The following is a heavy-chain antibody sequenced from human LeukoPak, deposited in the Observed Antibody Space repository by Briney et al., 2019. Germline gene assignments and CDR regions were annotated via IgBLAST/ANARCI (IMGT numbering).Heavy chain of an antibody. J-gene: IGHJ4*02. D-gene: IGHD6-25*01. V-gene: IGHV3-33*01. Sequence: GGSLRLSCAASGFTFTNYGMHWVRQAPGKGLEWVAVIWYDGSNQYYADSVKGRFTISRDDSKNTLYLQMNSLRAEDTAVYYCSANFDFWGQGTLVTVSS. CDR3: SANFDF. CDR1: GFTFTNYG. CDR2: IWYDGSNQ.